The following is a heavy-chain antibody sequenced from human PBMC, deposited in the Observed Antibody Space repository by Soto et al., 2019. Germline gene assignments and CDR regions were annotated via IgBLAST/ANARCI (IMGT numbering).Heavy chain of an antibody. CDR1: GFTFDDYA. CDR2: LNWNSANI. CDR3: AKGSCISTSCAVLDS. Sequence: EVQLVESGGGLVQPGRSLRLSCAASGFTFDDYAMHWVRQPPGKGLEWVSGLNWNSANIGYADSVKGRFTISRDNAKNFLYLQMNSLRAEHTALYYCAKGSCISTSCAVLDSWGQGTLVTVSS. D-gene: IGHD2-2*01. V-gene: IGHV3-9*01. J-gene: IGHJ4*02.